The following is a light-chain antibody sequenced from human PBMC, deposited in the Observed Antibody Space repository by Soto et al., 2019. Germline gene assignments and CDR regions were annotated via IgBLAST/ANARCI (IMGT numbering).Light chain of an antibody. CDR2: DVS. CDR1: SSDVGGYNY. J-gene: IGLJ1*01. CDR3: CSYAGRSTRV. Sequence: QSVLTQPRSVSGSPGQSVTISCTGTSSDVGGYNYVSWYQQHPGKAPKLMIYDVSERPSGVPDRFSGSKSGNTASLTISGLQAEDEADYYCCSYAGRSTRVCGTGTKLTVL. V-gene: IGLV2-11*01.